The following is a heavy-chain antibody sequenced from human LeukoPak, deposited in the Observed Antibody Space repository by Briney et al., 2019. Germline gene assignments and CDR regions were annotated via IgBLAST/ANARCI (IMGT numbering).Heavy chain of an antibody. Sequence: SVKVSCKASGGTFSSYAISWVRQAPGQGLEGMGGIIPIFGTANYAQKFQGRVTITTDESTSTAYMELSSLRSEDTAVYYCARGRDDNGNYYYMDVWGKGTTVTVSS. CDR1: GGTFSSYA. J-gene: IGHJ6*03. CDR3: ARGRDDNGNYYYMDV. D-gene: IGHD1-1*01. V-gene: IGHV1-69*05. CDR2: IIPIFGTA.